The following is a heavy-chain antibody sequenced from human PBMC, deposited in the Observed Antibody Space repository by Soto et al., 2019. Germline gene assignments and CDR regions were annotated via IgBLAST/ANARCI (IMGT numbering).Heavy chain of an antibody. J-gene: IGHJ4*02. CDR3: AKEPGGNSDY. D-gene: IGHD2-21*02. CDR1: GFTFDDYT. CDR2: ISWDGGST. Sequence: PGGSLRLSXAASGFTFDDYTMHWVRQAPGKGLEWVSLISWDGGSTYYADSVKGRFTISRDNSKNSLYLQMNSLRTKDTALYYCAKEPGGNSDYWGQGTLVTVSS. V-gene: IGHV3-43*01.